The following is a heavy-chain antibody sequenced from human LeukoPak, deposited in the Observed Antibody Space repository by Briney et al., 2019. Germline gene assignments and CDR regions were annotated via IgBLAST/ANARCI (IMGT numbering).Heavy chain of an antibody. D-gene: IGHD5-24*01. V-gene: IGHV4-39*07. CDR1: GGSISSSSYY. J-gene: IGHJ4*02. CDR2: IYYSGST. Sequence: SETLSPTCTVSGGSISSSSYYWGWIRQPPGKGLEWIGSIYYSGSTYYNPSLKSRVTISVDTSKNQFSLKLSSVTAADTAVYYCARAVRDGYNHFDYWGQGTLVTVSS. CDR3: ARAVRDGYNHFDY.